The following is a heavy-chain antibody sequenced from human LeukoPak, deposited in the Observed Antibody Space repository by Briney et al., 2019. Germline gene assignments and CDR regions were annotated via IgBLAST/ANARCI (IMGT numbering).Heavy chain of an antibody. CDR1: GFTFSSYA. D-gene: IGHD5-18*01. V-gene: IGHV3-64*01. CDR3: ARETGYSYEYYFDY. J-gene: IGHJ4*02. CDR2: ISSNGGST. Sequence: GGSLRLSCAASGFTFSSYAMHWVRQAPGKGLEYVSAISSNGGSTYYANSVKGRFTMSRDNSKNTLYLQMGSLRAEDMAVYYCARETGYSYEYYFDYWGQGTLVTVSS.